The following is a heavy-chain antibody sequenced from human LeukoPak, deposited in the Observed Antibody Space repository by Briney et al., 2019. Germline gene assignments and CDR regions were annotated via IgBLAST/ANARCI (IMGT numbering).Heavy chain of an antibody. D-gene: IGHD1-7*01. J-gene: IGHJ4*02. CDR3: AKGFAGGELPYYFDY. V-gene: IGHV3-30*02. Sequence: PGGSLRLSCAASGFTFSSYEMHWVRQAPGKGLEWVAFIRYDGTDKYYTDSVKGRFTISRDNSKNTVSLQMKSLRTEDTAIYYCAKGFAGGELPYYFDYWGQGTLVTVSS. CDR1: GFTFSSYE. CDR2: IRYDGTDK.